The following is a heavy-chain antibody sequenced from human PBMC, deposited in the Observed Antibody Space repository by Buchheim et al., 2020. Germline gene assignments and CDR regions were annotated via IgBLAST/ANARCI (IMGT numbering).Heavy chain of an antibody. V-gene: IGHV3-23*04. J-gene: IGHJ4*02. CDR3: AKGSRGYTNYYFDY. CDR1: GFSFSGYA. Sequence: EVQLVDSGGGLVQPGESLRLSCAASGFSFSGYAMSWVRQAPGKGLEWVSSISGSGATTFNADSVKGRFTIPRDNSKNMLYLQMNSLRAEDTAVYFCAKGSRGYTNYYFDYWGQGTL. CDR2: ISGSGATT. D-gene: IGHD4-11*01.